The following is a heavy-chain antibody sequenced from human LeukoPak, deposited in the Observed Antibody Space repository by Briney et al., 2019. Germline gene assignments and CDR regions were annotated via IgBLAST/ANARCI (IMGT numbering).Heavy chain of an antibody. CDR1: GYTFTSYA. CDR3: ARDSESGYYAKALDAFDI. CDR2: INAGNGNT. D-gene: IGHD3-10*01. J-gene: IGHJ3*02. Sequence: ASVKVSCKASGYTFTSYAMHWVRQAPGQRLEWMGWINAGNGNTKYSQKFQGRVTITRDTSASTAYMELSSLRSEDTAVYYCARDSESGYYAKALDAFDIWGQGTMVTVSS. V-gene: IGHV1-3*01.